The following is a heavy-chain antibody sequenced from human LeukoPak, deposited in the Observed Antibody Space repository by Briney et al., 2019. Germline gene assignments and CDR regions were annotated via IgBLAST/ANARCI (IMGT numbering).Heavy chain of an antibody. CDR2: IKQDGSEK. CDR1: GFTFSNYW. Sequence: GGSLRLSCAASGFTFSNYWMSWVRQAPGKGLEWVANIKQDGSEKNYVNSVKGRFTISRDNAKNSLFLQMNSLRAEDTAIYYCAREDDWNYEDYWGQGTLVTVSS. V-gene: IGHV3-7*01. D-gene: IGHD1-7*01. CDR3: AREDDWNYEDY. J-gene: IGHJ4*02.